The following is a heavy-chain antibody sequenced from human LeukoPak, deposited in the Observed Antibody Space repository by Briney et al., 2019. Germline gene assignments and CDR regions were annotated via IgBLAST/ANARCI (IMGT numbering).Heavy chain of an antibody. CDR3: ARGVHYYDSSGYYYPFDY. V-gene: IGHV4-4*07. D-gene: IGHD3-22*01. CDR1: GGSISSYY. J-gene: IGHJ4*02. Sequence: LETLSLTCTVSGGSISSYYWSWIRQPAGKGLEWIGRIYTSGSTNYNPSLKSRVTMSVDTSKNQFSLKLSSVTAADTAVYYCARGVHYYDSSGYYYPFDYWGQGTLVTVSS. CDR2: IYTSGST.